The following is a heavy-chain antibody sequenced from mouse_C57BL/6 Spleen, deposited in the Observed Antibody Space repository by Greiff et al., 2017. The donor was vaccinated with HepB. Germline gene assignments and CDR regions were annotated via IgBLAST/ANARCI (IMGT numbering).Heavy chain of an antibody. Sequence: VQRVESGPGLVQPSQSLSITCTVSGFSLTSYGVHWVRQSPGKGLEWLGVIWSGGSTDYNAAFISRMSISKDNSKSHVFFKMNSLQADDAAIYYCARNANWDHAMDYWGQGTSVTVSS. CDR2: IWSGGST. J-gene: IGHJ4*01. V-gene: IGHV2-2*01. CDR3: ARNANWDHAMDY. D-gene: IGHD4-1*01. CDR1: GFSLTSYG.